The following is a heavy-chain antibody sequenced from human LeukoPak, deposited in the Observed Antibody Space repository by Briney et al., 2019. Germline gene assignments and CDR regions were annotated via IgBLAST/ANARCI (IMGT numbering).Heavy chain of an antibody. CDR1: GGSFSDYY. Sequence: PSETLSLTCAVYGGSFSDYYWGWIRQPPGKSLEWIGEINDSGSTNYNASLTSRVSMSVDTSKNQFSLKLTSVTAADTALYFCARGPSSGSGSLYFDHWGQTLPVTVSS. V-gene: IGHV4-34*01. J-gene: IGHJ4*02. D-gene: IGHD3-10*01. CDR2: INDSGST. CDR3: ARGPSSGSGSLYFDH.